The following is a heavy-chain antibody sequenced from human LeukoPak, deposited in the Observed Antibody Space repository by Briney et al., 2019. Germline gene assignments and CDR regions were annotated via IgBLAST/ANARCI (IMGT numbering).Heavy chain of an antibody. CDR1: GGSFSGYY. Sequence: PSETLSLTCAVYGGSFSGYYWSRIRQPPGKGLEWIGEINHSGSTNYNPSLKSRVTISVDTSKNQFSLKLSSVTAADTAVYYCARRRWRRAFDIWGQGTMVTVSS. V-gene: IGHV4-34*01. J-gene: IGHJ3*02. D-gene: IGHD4-23*01. CDR2: INHSGST. CDR3: ARRRWRRAFDI.